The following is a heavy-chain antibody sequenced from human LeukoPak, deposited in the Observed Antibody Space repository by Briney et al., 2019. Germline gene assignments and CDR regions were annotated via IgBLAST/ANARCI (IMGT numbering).Heavy chain of an antibody. CDR1: GGSISSYY. CDR3: ASGEDYGGLTAPIDY. V-gene: IGHV4-59*01. J-gene: IGHJ4*02. CDR2: IYYSGST. D-gene: IGHD4-23*01. Sequence: SETLSLTCTVSGGSISSYYWSWIRQPPGKGLEWIGYIYYSGSTNYNPSLKSRVTISVDTSKNQFFLKLSSVTAADTAVYYCASGEDYGGLTAPIDYWGQGTLVTVSS.